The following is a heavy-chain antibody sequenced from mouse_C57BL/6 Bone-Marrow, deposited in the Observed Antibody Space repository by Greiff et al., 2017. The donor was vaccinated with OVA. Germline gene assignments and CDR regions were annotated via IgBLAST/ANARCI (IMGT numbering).Heavy chain of an antibody. Sequence: QVQLQQPGAELVMPGASVKLSCKASGYTFTSYWMHWVKQRPGQGLEWIGEIDPSDSYTNYNQKFKGKSTLTVDKSSSTAYMQLSSLTSEDSAVYYCARSGDYYGSSYPDYWGQGTTLTVSS. D-gene: IGHD1-1*01. J-gene: IGHJ2*01. V-gene: IGHV1-69*01. CDR2: IDPSDSYT. CDR1: GYTFTSYW. CDR3: ARSGDYYGSSYPDY.